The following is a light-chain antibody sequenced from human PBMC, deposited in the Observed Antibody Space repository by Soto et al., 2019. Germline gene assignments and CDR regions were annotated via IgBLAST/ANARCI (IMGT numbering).Light chain of an antibody. CDR3: QQSYYAPFN. V-gene: IGKV1-39*01. J-gene: IGKJ3*01. CDR1: QTIDRY. CDR2: AAS. Sequence: IQMTQSPSSLSASVGDTVTITCRASQTIDRYLNWFQQKSGQAPKLLMNAASTLRRGVPSRFSASGSGTDFTLTISSLQTEDYATYYCQQSYYAPFNFGPGTKVDIK.